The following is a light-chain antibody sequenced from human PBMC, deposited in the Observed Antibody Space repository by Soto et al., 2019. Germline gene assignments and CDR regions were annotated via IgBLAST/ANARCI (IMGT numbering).Light chain of an antibody. CDR2: AAS. J-gene: IGKJ1*01. CDR1: QGIRND. Sequence: DIQVTQYQGSLSSYVGGIVTITCRASQGIRNDLGWYQQRPGKAPKRLIYAASTLQPGVPSRFSGSGSGTDFTLTISSLQPEDFATYYCLQHNTYPRTFGQGTKVDI. V-gene: IGKV1-17*01. CDR3: LQHNTYPRT.